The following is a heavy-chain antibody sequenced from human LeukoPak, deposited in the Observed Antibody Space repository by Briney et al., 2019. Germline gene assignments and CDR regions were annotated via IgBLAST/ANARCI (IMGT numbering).Heavy chain of an antibody. J-gene: IGHJ4*01. CDR2: IYYSGTT. D-gene: IGHD3-10*01. V-gene: IGHV4-59*01. CDR1: GGFISTYC. Sequence: SETLSLTCTVSGGFISTYCWSWIRQTPGKGLECIGYIYYSGTTYYNPSLKSRVTISLDTSNNQFSLKLHSVTAADTAVYYCARRGYYSSGSPPCFAYGGGEPRVTVSS. CDR3: ARRGYYSSGSPPCFAY.